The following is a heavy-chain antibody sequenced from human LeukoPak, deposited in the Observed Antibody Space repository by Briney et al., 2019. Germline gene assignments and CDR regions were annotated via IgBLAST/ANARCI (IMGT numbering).Heavy chain of an antibody. CDR1: GFTVSSNY. CDR2: IYSGGNT. J-gene: IGHJ4*02. D-gene: IGHD5-12*01. V-gene: IGHV3-53*01. Sequence: PGGSLRLSCTASGFTVSSNYMSWVRQAPGKGLGWLSVIYSGGNTYYADSVKGRFTISRDNSKNTVYLQMNSLRAEDTAVYYCAKGGVDPHPIYWGRGTLVTVSS. CDR3: AKGGVDPHPIY.